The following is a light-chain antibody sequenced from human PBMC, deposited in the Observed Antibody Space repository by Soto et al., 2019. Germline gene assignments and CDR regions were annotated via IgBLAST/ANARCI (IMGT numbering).Light chain of an antibody. Sequence: QSVLTKPASVSGSPGQSITISCAGTSSDVGGYKYVSWYQQNPGKAPKLIIYEVSSRPSGVSNRFSGSKSGNTASLTISGLQAEDESDYYCSSCTGARTLCVFGTVSKV. J-gene: IGLJ1*01. CDR1: SSDVGGYKY. V-gene: IGLV2-14*01. CDR3: SSCTGARTLCV. CDR2: EVS.